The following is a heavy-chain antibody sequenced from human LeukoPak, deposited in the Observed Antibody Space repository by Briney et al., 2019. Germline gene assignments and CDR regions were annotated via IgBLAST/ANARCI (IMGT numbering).Heavy chain of an antibody. CDR3: ARYPIVVVTATPYYYFDF. CDR2: ISSSSSSI. D-gene: IGHD2-21*02. J-gene: IGHJ4*02. V-gene: IGHV3-48*01. CDR1: GFTFSSYS. Sequence: GGSLRLSCAAPGFTFSSYSMNWVRQAPGKGLEWVSYISSSSSSIYYANSVKGRFTISRDNAKNSLYLQMSGLRAEDTAVYYCARYPIVVVTATPYYYFDFWGQGTLVTVSS.